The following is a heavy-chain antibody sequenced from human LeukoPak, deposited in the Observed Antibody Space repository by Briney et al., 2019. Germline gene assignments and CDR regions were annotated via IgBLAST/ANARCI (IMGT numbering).Heavy chain of an antibody. CDR3: ARDGPNNWYYYFDY. J-gene: IGHJ4*02. CDR1: GGTFSSYA. Sequence: RASVKVSCKASGGTFSSYAISWVRQAPGQGLEWMGGIIPIFGTANYAQKFQGRVTITADESTSTAYMELSSLRSEDTAVYYCARDGPNNWYYYFDYWGQGTLVTVSS. CDR2: IIPIFGTA. D-gene: IGHD1-1*01. V-gene: IGHV1-69*13.